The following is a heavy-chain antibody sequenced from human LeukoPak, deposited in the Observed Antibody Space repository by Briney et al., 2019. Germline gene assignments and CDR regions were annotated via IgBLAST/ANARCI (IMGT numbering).Heavy chain of an antibody. CDR2: ISSSSSYI. CDR1: GFTFSSYS. CDR3: ARDNHCSGGSCYPYYYYGMDV. Sequence: GGSLRLSCAASGFTFSSYSMTWVGRAPGKGLEWFSSISSSSSYIYYADSVKGRFTISRDNAKNSLYLQMNSLRDEDTAVYYCARDNHCSGGSCYPYYYYGMDVWGQGTTVTVSS. J-gene: IGHJ6*02. V-gene: IGHV3-21*01. D-gene: IGHD2-15*01.